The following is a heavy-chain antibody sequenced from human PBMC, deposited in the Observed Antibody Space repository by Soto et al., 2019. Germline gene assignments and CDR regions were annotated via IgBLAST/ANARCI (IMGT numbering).Heavy chain of an antibody. J-gene: IGHJ4*02. Sequence: PSETLSLTCTVSGGSISSYYWSWIRQPPGKGLEWIGYIYYSGSTNYNPSLKSRVTILVDTSKNQFSLKLSSVTAADTAVYYCASRGSGSYSDYWGQGTLVTVSS. CDR1: GGSISSYY. D-gene: IGHD3-10*01. V-gene: IGHV4-59*08. CDR3: ASRGSGSYSDY. CDR2: IYYSGST.